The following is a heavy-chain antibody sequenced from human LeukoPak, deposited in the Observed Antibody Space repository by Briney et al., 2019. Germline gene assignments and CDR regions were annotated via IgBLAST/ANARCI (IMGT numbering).Heavy chain of an antibody. CDR3: VRGSLRLPRSTPDY. CDR2: ISSDGSVT. D-gene: IGHD2-21*02. Sequence: GGSLRLSCAVSGFSFTNYWMHWVRHDPGKGLVWVSYISSDGSVTKYADSVKGRFTISRDNAVNTLYLQMNSLRVEDTAVYYCVRGSLRLPRSTPDYWGQGTLVTVSS. J-gene: IGHJ4*02. V-gene: IGHV3-74*03. CDR1: GFSFTNYW.